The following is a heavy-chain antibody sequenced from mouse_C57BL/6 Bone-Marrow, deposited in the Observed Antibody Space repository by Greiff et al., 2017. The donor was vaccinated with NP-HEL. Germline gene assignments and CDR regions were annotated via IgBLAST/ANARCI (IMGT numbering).Heavy chain of an antibody. J-gene: IGHJ4*01. CDR2: IDPNSGGT. D-gene: IGHD1-1*01. Sequence: QVQLQQPGAELVKPGASVKLSCKASGYTFTSYWMHWVKQRPGRGLEWIGRIDPNSGGTKYNEKFKSKATLTVDKPSSTAYIQLSSLTSEDSAVYYCARSDYYGSSYYAMDYWGQGTSVTVSS. CDR3: ARSDYYGSSYYAMDY. CDR1: GYTFTSYW. V-gene: IGHV1-72*01.